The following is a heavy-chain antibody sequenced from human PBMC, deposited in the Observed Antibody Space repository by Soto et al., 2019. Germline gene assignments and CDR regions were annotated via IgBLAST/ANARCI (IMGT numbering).Heavy chain of an antibody. Sequence: VQLLESGGGLIQPGGSLRLSCAASGFTFSYGNHWLRQAPGKGLEWVAYISYDSSNKFYGDSVKGRFTISRDNSKNTQFLQMNSLRAEDTAVYYCAKLVIGYCSGNTCDDYWGQGTLVAVSS. J-gene: IGHJ4*02. CDR3: AKLVIGYCSGNTCDDY. V-gene: IGHV3-30*18. CDR1: GFTFSYG. D-gene: IGHD2-15*01. CDR2: ISYDSSNK.